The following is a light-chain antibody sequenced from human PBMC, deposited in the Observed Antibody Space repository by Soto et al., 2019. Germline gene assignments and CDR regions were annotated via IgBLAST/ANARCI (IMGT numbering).Light chain of an antibody. CDR1: QSVSSSY. Sequence: EIVLTQSPGTLSLSPGERATLSCGASQSVSSSYLAWYQQKPGLAPRLLMYDASSRATGIPDRFSGSGSGTDVTLTISRLEPEDFAVYYCQQYGNSPWTFGQGTKVEIK. CDR2: DAS. V-gene: IGKV3D-20*01. CDR3: QQYGNSPWT. J-gene: IGKJ1*01.